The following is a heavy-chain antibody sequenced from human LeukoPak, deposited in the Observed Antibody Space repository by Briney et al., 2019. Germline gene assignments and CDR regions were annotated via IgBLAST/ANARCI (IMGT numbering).Heavy chain of an antibody. J-gene: IGHJ4*02. CDR3: ARDPVFDEWELQNPSGFDY. Sequence: GGSLRLSCAASGFTFSSYSMTWVRQAPGKGLEWVSYISSSSSTIYYADSVKGRFTISRDNAKNSLYLQMNSLRAEDTAVYYCARDPVFDEWELQNPSGFDYWGQGTLVTVSS. V-gene: IGHV3-48*04. CDR2: ISSSSSTI. CDR1: GFTFSSYS. D-gene: IGHD1-26*01.